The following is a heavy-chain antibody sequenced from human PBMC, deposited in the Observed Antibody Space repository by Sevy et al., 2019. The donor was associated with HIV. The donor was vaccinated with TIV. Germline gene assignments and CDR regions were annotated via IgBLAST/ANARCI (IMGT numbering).Heavy chain of an antibody. J-gene: IGHJ4*02. CDR3: ARHSHGSGSYYVPFDS. Sequence: SETLSLACAVSGYSITSGYLWGWIRQPPGKGLEWIGSVFHSGSTHYNPSLNSRVIISVDTSKNQFSLKLNSLTAADTAVDDSARHSHGSGSYYVPFDSWGQGTLVTVSS. D-gene: IGHD3-10*01. CDR1: GYSITSGYL. V-gene: IGHV4-38-2*01. CDR2: VFHSGST.